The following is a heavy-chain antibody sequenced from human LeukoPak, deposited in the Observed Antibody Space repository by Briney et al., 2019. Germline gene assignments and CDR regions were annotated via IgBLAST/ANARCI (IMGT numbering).Heavy chain of an antibody. CDR3: AKGDARRMTTRRSIFFEY. Sequence: PGGSLRLSCAASGFTFSSYAMSWVRQAPGKGLEWVSSMSGSGGSTYYADSVKGRFTISRDNSKNTLYLQMNSLRAEDTAVYYCAKGDARRMTTRRSIFFEYWGQGTLVTVSS. J-gene: IGHJ4*02. V-gene: IGHV3-23*01. CDR2: MSGSGGST. CDR1: GFTFSSYA. D-gene: IGHD3-9*01.